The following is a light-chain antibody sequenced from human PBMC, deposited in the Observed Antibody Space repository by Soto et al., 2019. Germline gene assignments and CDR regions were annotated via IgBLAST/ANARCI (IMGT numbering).Light chain of an antibody. V-gene: IGLV2-8*01. CDR2: EVT. CDR3: SSVAGSNNVV. J-gene: IGLJ2*01. CDR1: SSDVGAYNY. Sequence: QSALTQPPSAYGSPGQSVTISCTATSSDVGAYNYVSWYQQHPGKAPKFMIYEVTKRPSGVPDRFSGSKSGNTASLTVSGLQAEDEAVYYCSSVAGSNNVVFGGGTKLTVL.